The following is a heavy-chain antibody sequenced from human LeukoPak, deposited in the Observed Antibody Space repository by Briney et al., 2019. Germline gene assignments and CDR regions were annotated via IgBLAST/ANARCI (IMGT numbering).Heavy chain of an antibody. V-gene: IGHV1-18*01. J-gene: IGHJ5*02. D-gene: IGHD2-2*01. Sequence: GASVKVSCKASGYTFTSYGISWVRQAPGQGLEWMGWIRAYSGNTNYAQKLQGRVTMTTDTSTSTAYMKLRSLRSDDTAVYYCARDVVPAAKNANWFDPWGQGTLVTVSS. CDR1: GYTFTSYG. CDR3: ARDVVPAAKNANWFDP. CDR2: IRAYSGNT.